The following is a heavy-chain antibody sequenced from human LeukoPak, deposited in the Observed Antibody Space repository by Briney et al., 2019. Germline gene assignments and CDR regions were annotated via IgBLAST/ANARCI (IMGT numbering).Heavy chain of an antibody. V-gene: IGHV4-39*01. Sequence: PSETLSLTCTVSGGSISSSSYYWGWIRQPPGKGLEWIGSIYYSGSTYYNPSLKSRVTISVDTSKNQFSLKLSSVTAADTAVYYCARHDYSSGWYAYFDYWGQGTLVTASS. CDR3: ARHDYSSGWYAYFDY. CDR2: IYYSGST. J-gene: IGHJ4*02. CDR1: GGSISSSSYY. D-gene: IGHD6-19*01.